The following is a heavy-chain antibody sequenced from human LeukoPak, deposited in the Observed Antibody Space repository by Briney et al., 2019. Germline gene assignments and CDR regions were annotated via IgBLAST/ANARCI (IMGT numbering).Heavy chain of an antibody. CDR2: IYSGGRT. CDR1: GGSISGSDYY. Sequence: SETLSLTCIVSGGSISGSDYYWGWFRQPPGQGLEWIGSIYSGGRTDYNPSLKSRGTIFVDTAKNDFSLKVGSVTAADTSLYYCATIRPKVAAASPWGQGTMVTVSS. J-gene: IGHJ3*01. V-gene: IGHV4-39*02. D-gene: IGHD2-15*01. CDR3: ATIRPKVAAASP.